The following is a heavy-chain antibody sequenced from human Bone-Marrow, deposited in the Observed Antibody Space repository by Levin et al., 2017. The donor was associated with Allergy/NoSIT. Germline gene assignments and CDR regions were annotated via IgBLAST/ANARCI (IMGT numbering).Heavy chain of an antibody. Sequence: GGSLRLSCAASGFTFSSYGMHWVRQAPGKGLEWVAVISYDGSNKYYAASVKGRFTISRDNSKNTLYLQMNSLRAEDTAVYYCAKDTKTYSIAAAGIFDYWGQGTLVTVSS. V-gene: IGHV3-30*18. CDR3: AKDTKTYSIAAAGIFDY. CDR2: ISYDGSNK. CDR1: GFTFSSYG. D-gene: IGHD6-13*01. J-gene: IGHJ4*02.